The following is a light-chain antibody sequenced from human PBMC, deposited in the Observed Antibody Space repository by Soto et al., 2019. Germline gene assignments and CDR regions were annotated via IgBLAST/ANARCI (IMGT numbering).Light chain of an antibody. CDR1: QSIRAW. CDR3: QPHYSYFRT. CDR2: AAS. Sequence: DFQMTQSPPTLSASVGDRVTITCRASQSIRAWLAWFQQKPGKAPNLLISAASTLASGVPSRFSGSGSGTEFTLTISSLQPDDFATYYCQPHYSYFRTFGQGTKVDIK. V-gene: IGKV1-5*01. J-gene: IGKJ1*01.